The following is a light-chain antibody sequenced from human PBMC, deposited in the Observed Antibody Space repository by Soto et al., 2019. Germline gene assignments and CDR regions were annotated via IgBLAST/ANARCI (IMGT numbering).Light chain of an antibody. Sequence: QSVLTQPPSVSGVPGQRVTISCPGSSSNIGAGYDVHWYQQLPGTAPKLLIYGNSNRPSGVPDRFSGSKSGTSASLAITGLQAEDEADYYCQSYDSSLSYVFGTRTKVTVL. CDR1: SSNIGAGYD. J-gene: IGLJ1*01. V-gene: IGLV1-40*01. CDR2: GNS. CDR3: QSYDSSLSYV.